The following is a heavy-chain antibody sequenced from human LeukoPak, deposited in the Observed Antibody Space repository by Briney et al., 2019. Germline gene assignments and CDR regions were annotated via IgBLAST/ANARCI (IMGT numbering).Heavy chain of an antibody. D-gene: IGHD3-10*01. J-gene: IGHJ4*02. Sequence: SETLSLTCTVSGGSISSYYWSWIRQPPGKGLGWIGYIYYSGSTNYNPSLKSRVTISVDTSKNQFSLKLSSVTAADTAVYYCARDLSGVLWFGGQGTLVTVSS. V-gene: IGHV4-59*01. CDR1: GGSISSYY. CDR2: IYYSGST. CDR3: ARDLSGVLWF.